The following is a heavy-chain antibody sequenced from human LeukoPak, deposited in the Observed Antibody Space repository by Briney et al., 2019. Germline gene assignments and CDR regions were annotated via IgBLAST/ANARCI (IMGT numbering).Heavy chain of an antibody. V-gene: IGHV3-21*01. D-gene: IGHD1-26*01. CDR3: ARDKIVGASKFDY. Sequence: GGSLRLSCAASGFTFSSYSMNWVRQAPGKGLEWVSSISSSSSYIYYADSVKGRFTISRDNAKNSLYLQMNSLRAEDTAIYYCARDKIVGASKFDYWGQGTLVTVSS. J-gene: IGHJ4*02. CDR1: GFTFSSYS. CDR2: ISSSSSYI.